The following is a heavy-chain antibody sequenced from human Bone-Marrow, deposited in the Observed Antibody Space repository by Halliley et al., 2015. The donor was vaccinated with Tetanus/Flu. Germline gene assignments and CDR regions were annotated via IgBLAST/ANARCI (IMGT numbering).Heavy chain of an antibody. D-gene: IGHD4-17*01. CDR3: ARDAREGDYPRYYYHGMDV. V-gene: IGHV3-21*01. J-gene: IGHJ6*02. CDR2: ISSTSTFI. CDR1: GFTFSRYT. Sequence: SLRLSCAASGFTFSRYTMNWVRQAPGKGLEWVSSISSTSTFIYYSDSLKGRFTISRDNAENSLHLQMNSLRVEDTAVYFCARDAREGDYPRYYYHGMDVWGQGTPVTVSS.